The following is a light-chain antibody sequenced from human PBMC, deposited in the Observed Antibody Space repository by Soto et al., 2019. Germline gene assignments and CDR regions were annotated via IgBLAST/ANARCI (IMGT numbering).Light chain of an antibody. CDR2: LGS. J-gene: IGKJ5*01. Sequence: IVMTQSPLSLPVTPGEPASISCRSSQSLLHSNGYNYLDWYLQKPGQSPQLLIYLGSNRASGVPDRFSGSGSGTDFTRKISRVEAEDVGVYFCMQALQAPPAFGQGTRLEIK. CDR3: MQALQAPPA. CDR1: QSLLHSNGYNY. V-gene: IGKV2-28*01.